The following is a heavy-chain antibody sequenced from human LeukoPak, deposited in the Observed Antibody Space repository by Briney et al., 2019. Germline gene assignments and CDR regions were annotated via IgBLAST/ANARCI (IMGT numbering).Heavy chain of an antibody. CDR3: AKEAEYCSGGSCYSLYYFDY. CDR2: ISYDGSNK. D-gene: IGHD2-15*01. V-gene: IGHV3-30*18. J-gene: IGHJ4*02. Sequence: PGGSLRLSCAASGFTFSSYGMHWVRRAPGKGLEWVAVISYDGSNKYYADSVKGRFTISRDNSKNTLYLQMNSLRAEDTAVYYCAKEAEYCSGGSCYSLYYFDYWGQGTLFTVSS. CDR1: GFTFSSYG.